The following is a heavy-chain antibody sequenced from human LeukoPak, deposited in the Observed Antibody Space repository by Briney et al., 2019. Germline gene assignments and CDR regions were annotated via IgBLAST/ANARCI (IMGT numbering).Heavy chain of an antibody. CDR2: IYYSGST. Sequence: SETLSLTCTVSGGSISSSSYYWGWIRQPPGKGLEWMGSIYYSGSTYYNPSLKSRLTISVDTSKNQFSLKLSSVTAADTAIYYCARDKGHYDVDYWGQGTLVTVSS. J-gene: IGHJ4*02. CDR1: GGSISSSSYY. CDR3: ARDKGHYDVDY. D-gene: IGHD3-16*01. V-gene: IGHV4-39*07.